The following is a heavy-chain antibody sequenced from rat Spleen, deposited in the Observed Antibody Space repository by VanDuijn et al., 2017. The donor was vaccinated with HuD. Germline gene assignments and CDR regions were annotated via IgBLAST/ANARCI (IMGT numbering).Heavy chain of an antibody. CDR3: TGDRSYPGLTPYVMDA. D-gene: IGHD1-4*01. CDR1: GFSLTSYS. CDR2: ISSGGHT. Sequence: QVQLKESGPGLVQPSETLSLTCTVSGFSLTSYSVSWVRQPPGKGLEWIATISSGGHTYYNSPLKSRLSISRDTSKSQVFLKMNSLQTEDTAIYFCTGDRSYPGLTPYVMDAWGQGTSVTVSS. V-gene: IGHV2-6*01. J-gene: IGHJ4*01.